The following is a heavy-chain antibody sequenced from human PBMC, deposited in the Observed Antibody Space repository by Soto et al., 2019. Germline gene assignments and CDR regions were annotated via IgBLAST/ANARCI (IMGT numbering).Heavy chain of an antibody. D-gene: IGHD3-16*01. CDR1: GFSFTYE. V-gene: IGHV3-48*03. Sequence: EVQLVESGGGLVQPGGSLRLSCAASGFSFTYEMTWVRQAPGKGLGRVSYIRSRGGTKYYAESVKGRFTISRDNAKNSLYLQMNSLRVEDTGVYFCARGTWGQPGVGMDVWGQGTTVTVSS. CDR3: ARGTWGQPGVGMDV. CDR2: IRSRGGTK. J-gene: IGHJ6*02.